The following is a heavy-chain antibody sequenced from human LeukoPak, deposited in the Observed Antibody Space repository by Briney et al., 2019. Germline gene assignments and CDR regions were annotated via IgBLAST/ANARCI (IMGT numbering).Heavy chain of an antibody. D-gene: IGHD5-24*01. J-gene: IGHJ4*02. Sequence: GGSLRLSCAASGFTFSTYAMSWVRQAPARGLEWVSSLRGDGETFYADSVKGRFTLSRDHSRNTVYLQMNNLRVEDTAVYFCAKARWVSSADAVLWGQGTLVTVSS. CDR2: LRGDGET. V-gene: IGHV3-23*01. CDR1: GFTFSTYA. CDR3: AKARWVSSADAVL.